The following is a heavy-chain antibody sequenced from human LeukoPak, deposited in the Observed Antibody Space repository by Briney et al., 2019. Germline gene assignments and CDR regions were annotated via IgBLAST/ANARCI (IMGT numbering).Heavy chain of an antibody. CDR3: ARHKGSGDSYFYY. D-gene: IGHD3-10*01. CDR1: GGSISNSSYY. J-gene: IGHJ4*02. V-gene: IGHV4-39*01. CDR2: IYYTGNT. Sequence: SETLSLTCTVSGGSISNSSYYWGWVRQPPGKGLEWIGSIYYTGNTYYNPSLQSRVNISIGKSKNQLSLRLSSVTATDTAVYYCARHKGSGDSYFYYWGQGTLVSVSS.